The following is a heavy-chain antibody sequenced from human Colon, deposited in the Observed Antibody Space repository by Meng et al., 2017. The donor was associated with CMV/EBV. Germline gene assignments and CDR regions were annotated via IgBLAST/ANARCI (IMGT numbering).Heavy chain of an antibody. V-gene: IGHV3-23*04. Sequence: VCLGEAGGGVRRRGGSFRLSCAASGFTFHKFAMSWVRQAPGKGLEWVSAISGSGLSTDYADSVKGRFTISRDNSKDTVFLQMTSLRPEDTAVYYCAKEKTFNSGWDAVASWGQGTLVTVSS. D-gene: IGHD6-19*01. CDR3: AKEKTFNSGWDAVAS. J-gene: IGHJ4*02. CDR1: GFTFHKFA. CDR2: ISGSGLST.